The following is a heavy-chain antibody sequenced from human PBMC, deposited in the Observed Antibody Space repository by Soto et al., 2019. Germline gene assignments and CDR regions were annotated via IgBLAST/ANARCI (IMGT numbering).Heavy chain of an antibody. V-gene: IGHV4-30-4*01. Sequence: QVQLQESGPGLVKPSQTLSLTCTVPGGSISSGDYYWSWIRQPPGKGLEWIGYIYYSGRTNYNPSISCRVTISVDTSKNQFSLNLSSVTAADTAVYYCARIVESDYTLVFDLWGRGTLVSVSS. CDR3: ARIVESDYTLVFDL. CDR2: IYYSGRT. J-gene: IGHJ2*01. D-gene: IGHD3-3*01. CDR1: GGSISSGDYY.